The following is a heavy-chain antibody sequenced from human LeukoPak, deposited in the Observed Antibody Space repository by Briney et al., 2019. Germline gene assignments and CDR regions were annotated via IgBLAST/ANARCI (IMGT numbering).Heavy chain of an antibody. CDR1: GGTFSSYA. D-gene: IGHD3-3*01. Sequence: SVKVSCKASGGTFSSYAISWVRQAPGQGPEWMGGVIPIFGTANYAQKFQGRVTITTDESTSTAYMELSSLRSEDTAVYYCASCFWSSPYYYYYYMDVWGKGTTVTVSS. V-gene: IGHV1-69*05. CDR2: VIPIFGTA. J-gene: IGHJ6*03. CDR3: ASCFWSSPYYYYYYMDV.